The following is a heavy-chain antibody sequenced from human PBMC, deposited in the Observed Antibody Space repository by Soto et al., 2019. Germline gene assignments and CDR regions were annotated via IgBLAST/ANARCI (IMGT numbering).Heavy chain of an antibody. J-gene: IGHJ4*02. D-gene: IGHD6-13*01. CDR3: AGAPAAAAPRGYYFDY. Sequence: GGSLRLSCAASGFTFSSYAMSWVRQAPGKGLEWVSAISGSGGSTYYADSVKGRFTISRDNSKNTLYLQMNSLRAEDTAVYYCAGAPAAAAPRGYYFDYWGQGTLVTVSS. CDR2: ISGSGGST. V-gene: IGHV3-23*01. CDR1: GFTFSSYA.